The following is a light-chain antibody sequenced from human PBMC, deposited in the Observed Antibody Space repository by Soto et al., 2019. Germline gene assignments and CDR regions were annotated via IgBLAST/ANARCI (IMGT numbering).Light chain of an antibody. Sequence: EIVLTQSPGTLSLSPGERATLSCRASQSDSSSYLAWYQQKPGQAPRLLIYDASSRATGIQDRFSGSGSGTDFTLTISRLEPEDFAVYYCQQYGSSLYTFGQGTKLEIK. CDR2: DAS. CDR1: QSDSSSY. CDR3: QQYGSSLYT. V-gene: IGKV3-20*01. J-gene: IGKJ2*01.